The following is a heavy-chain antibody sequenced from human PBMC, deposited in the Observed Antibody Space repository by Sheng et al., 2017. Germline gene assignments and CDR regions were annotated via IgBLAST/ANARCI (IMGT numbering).Heavy chain of an antibody. V-gene: IGHV3-66*01. J-gene: IGHJ4*02. CDR2: IYSGGTT. CDR3: ARSTYYYGAGENTDN. Sequence: EVHLVESGGGLVQPGGSLRLSCTASGFTVSNNYMSWVRQAPGKGLEWVSVIYSGGTTNYADSVKGRFTVSRDGSKNTLYLQMNSLRAEDTAVYYCARSTYYYGAGENTDNWGQGTLVTVSS. D-gene: IGHD3-10*01. CDR1: GFTVSNNY.